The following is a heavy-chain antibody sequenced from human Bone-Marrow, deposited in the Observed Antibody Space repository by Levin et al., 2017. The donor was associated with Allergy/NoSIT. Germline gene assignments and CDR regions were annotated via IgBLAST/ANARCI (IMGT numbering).Heavy chain of an antibody. D-gene: IGHD3-3*01. CDR3: ARGHGIWSGYSFDN. CDR2: IYDSGGT. V-gene: IGHV4-31*03. CDR1: GGSISGGDYY. J-gene: IGHJ4*02. Sequence: SCTVSGGSISGGDYYWSWIRQHPGEGLEWIGYIYDSGGTYYNPSLRSRITISVDTSENQFSLKLSSVTAADTAVYYCARGHGIWSGYSFDNWGQGILVTVSS.